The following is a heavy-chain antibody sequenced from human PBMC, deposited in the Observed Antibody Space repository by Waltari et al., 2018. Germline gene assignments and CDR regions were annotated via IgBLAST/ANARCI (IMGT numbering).Heavy chain of an antibody. V-gene: IGHV1-69*01. CDR2: IIPIFGTA. CDR1: GGTFSSYA. CDR3: ARGHPYKGGYSSGWPGDFDY. D-gene: IGHD6-19*01. J-gene: IGHJ4*02. Sequence: QVQLVQSGAEVKKPGSSVKVSCKASGGTFSSYAISWVRQAPGQGLEWMGGIIPIFGTANYAQKFQGRVTITADESTSTAYMELSSLRSEDTAVYYCARGHPYKGGYSSGWPGDFDYWGQGTLVTVSS.